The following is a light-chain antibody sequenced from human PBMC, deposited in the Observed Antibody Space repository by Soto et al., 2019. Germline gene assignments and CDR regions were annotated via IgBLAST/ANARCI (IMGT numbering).Light chain of an antibody. CDR1: QTISSW. Sequence: DIQMPQSPSTLSGSVGDRVTITCRASQTISSWLAWYQQKPGKAPKLLIYKASTLKSGVPSRFRGSGSGTEFTLTISRLQPDDFATYYCQHYNSYSEAFGQGTKVDIK. V-gene: IGKV1-5*03. J-gene: IGKJ1*01. CDR2: KAS. CDR3: QHYNSYSEA.